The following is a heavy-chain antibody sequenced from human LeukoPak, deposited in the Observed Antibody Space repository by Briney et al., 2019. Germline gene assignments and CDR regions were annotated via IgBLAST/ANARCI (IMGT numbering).Heavy chain of an antibody. CDR2: IYTSGST. Sequence: SETLSLTCTVSGGSISSYYWSWIRQPAGKGLEWIGRIYTSGSTNYNPSLKSRVTISVDRSKNQFSLKLSSVTAADTAVYYCASRTVAGNPDYWGQGTLVTVSS. D-gene: IGHD6-19*01. CDR1: GGSISSYY. J-gene: IGHJ4*02. V-gene: IGHV4-4*07. CDR3: ASRTVAGNPDY.